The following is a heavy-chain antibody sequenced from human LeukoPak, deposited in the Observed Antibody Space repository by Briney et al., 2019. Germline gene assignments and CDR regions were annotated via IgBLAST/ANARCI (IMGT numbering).Heavy chain of an antibody. Sequence: SETLSLTCTVSGGPRSSGSYYWSWIRQPAGKGLEWIGRIYASGSTNYNPSLRNRVTILVDTSKNQFSLKLRSVTAADTAVYYCASSQAGDFDYWGQGTLVTVSS. D-gene: IGHD6-13*01. J-gene: IGHJ4*02. CDR2: IYASGST. CDR3: ASSQAGDFDY. V-gene: IGHV4-61*02. CDR1: GGPRSSGSYY.